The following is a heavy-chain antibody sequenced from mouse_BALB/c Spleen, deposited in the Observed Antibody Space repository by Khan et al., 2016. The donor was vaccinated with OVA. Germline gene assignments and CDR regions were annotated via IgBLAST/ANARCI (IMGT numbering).Heavy chain of an antibody. V-gene: IGHV3-2*02. CDR2: ITYSGNT. J-gene: IGHJ2*01. Sequence: EVQLQESGPGLVKPSQSLSLTCNVTGYSITSDYVWNWIRQFPENQLEWMGFITYSGNTNYNPSLKSRTSITRDTSTNQFFLQLNSVTTEDTATYYCASIYGGDFDYWGQGTTLTVSS. CDR3: ASIYGGDFDY. CDR1: GYSITSDYV. D-gene: IGHD1-1*01.